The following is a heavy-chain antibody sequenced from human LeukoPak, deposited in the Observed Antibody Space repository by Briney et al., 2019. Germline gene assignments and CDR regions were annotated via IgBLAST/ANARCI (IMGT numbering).Heavy chain of an antibody. J-gene: IGHJ5*02. CDR2: IYPGDSDT. Sequence: GESLKISCQGSGYSFTSYWIGWVRQMPGKGLEWMGIIYPGDSDTRYSPSFQGQVTISADKSISTAYLQWSSLKASDTAMYYCARLGSGWSGEPNWFDPWGQGTLVTVSS. CDR1: GYSFTSYW. D-gene: IGHD6-19*01. V-gene: IGHV5-51*01. CDR3: ARLGSGWSGEPNWFDP.